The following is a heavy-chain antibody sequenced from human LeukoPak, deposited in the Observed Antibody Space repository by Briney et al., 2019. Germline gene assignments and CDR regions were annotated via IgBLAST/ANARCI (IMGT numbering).Heavy chain of an antibody. Sequence: GGSLRLSCAASGFTFDDYTFHWVRQDPGKGLEWVSLITWDGGTTYYADSVKGRFTISRDNSKNSVYLQMNSLRTEDTALYYCTKDRYCTTTSCPLDYWGQGTLVTVSS. J-gene: IGHJ4*02. CDR1: GFTFDDYT. CDR2: ITWDGGTT. D-gene: IGHD2-2*01. V-gene: IGHV3-43*01. CDR3: TKDRYCTTTSCPLDY.